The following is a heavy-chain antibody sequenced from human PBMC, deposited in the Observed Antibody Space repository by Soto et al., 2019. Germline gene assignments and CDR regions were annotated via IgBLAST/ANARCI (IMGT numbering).Heavy chain of an antibody. Sequence: SETLSLTCTVSGGSISSYYWSWIRQPPGKGLEWIGYIYYSGSTNYNPSLKSRVTISVDTSKNQFSLKLSSVTAADTAVYYCARSEGVAARTKYYYYYGMDVWGQGTTVTVSS. CDR3: ARSEGVAARTKYYYYYGMDV. J-gene: IGHJ6*02. CDR2: IYYSGST. V-gene: IGHV4-59*01. D-gene: IGHD6-6*01. CDR1: GGSISSYY.